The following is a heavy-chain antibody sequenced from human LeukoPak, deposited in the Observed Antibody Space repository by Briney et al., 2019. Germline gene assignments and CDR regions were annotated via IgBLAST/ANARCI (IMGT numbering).Heavy chain of an antibody. J-gene: IGHJ1*01. CDR3: ARGGPDTRGVAFQH. D-gene: IGHD5-18*01. V-gene: IGHV3-48*04. CDR1: GFTFSSYS. CDR2: ISSSSSTI. Sequence: PGGSLTLSCAASGFTFSSYSMNWVRQAQGQGLERVSYISSSSSTIYYEDSVQGRFTISRDNAKNYLYLQMNSLRAAATAVYYCARGGPDTRGVAFQHWGQGTLVSVSS.